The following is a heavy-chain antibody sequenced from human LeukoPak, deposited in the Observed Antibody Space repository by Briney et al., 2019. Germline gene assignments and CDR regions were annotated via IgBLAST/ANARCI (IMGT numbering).Heavy chain of an antibody. CDR1: GFTFSTDV. Sequence: GGSLRLSCAASGFTFSTDVMTRVPQAPGKGLEWVSAIDDDGGSTDYADSVRGRFTISRDNSKNTLFLQMNRLRADDTALYYCARRVGGTPDYWGRGTLVTVSS. D-gene: IGHD6-19*01. V-gene: IGHV3-23*01. J-gene: IGHJ4*02. CDR2: IDDDGGST. CDR3: ARRVGGTPDY.